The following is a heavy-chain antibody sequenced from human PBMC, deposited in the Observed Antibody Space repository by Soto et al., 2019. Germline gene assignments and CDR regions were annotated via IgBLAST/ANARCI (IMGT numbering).Heavy chain of an antibody. Sequence: SETLSLTCTVSGGSISSYYWSWIRQPPGKGLEWIGYIYYSGSTNYNPSLKSRVTISVDTSKNQFSLKLSSVTAADTAVYYCARATEYYDFWSGYSPAYYGMDVWGQGTTVTASS. CDR3: ARATEYYDFWSGYSPAYYGMDV. D-gene: IGHD3-3*01. V-gene: IGHV4-59*01. CDR1: GGSISSYY. CDR2: IYYSGST. J-gene: IGHJ6*02.